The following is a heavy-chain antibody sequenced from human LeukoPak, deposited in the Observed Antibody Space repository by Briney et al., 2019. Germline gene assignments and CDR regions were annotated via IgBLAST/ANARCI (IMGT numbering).Heavy chain of an antibody. CDR1: GFTFSSYS. Sequence: GGSLRLSCAASGFTFSSYSMNWVRQAPGKGLEWVSSISSSSSYIYYADTVKGRFTISRDNAKNSLYLQTNSLRAEDTAVYYCARDTPNGDYVDAFDIWGQGTMVTVSS. D-gene: IGHD4-17*01. CDR2: ISSSSSYI. J-gene: IGHJ3*02. CDR3: ARDTPNGDYVDAFDI. V-gene: IGHV3-21*01.